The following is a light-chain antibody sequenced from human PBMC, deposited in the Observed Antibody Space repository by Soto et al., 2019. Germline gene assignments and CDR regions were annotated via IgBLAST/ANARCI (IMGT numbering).Light chain of an antibody. J-gene: IGKJ1*01. CDR2: KAS. Sequence: DIQMTQSPSTLSASVGDRVTITCRASQTISTLLAWYQQRPGKAPNLLIYKASSLESGVPSRFSGSGSGTEFTLTISSLQPDDFATYFCQQYSTYPWTFRQGTKVEV. V-gene: IGKV1-5*03. CDR1: QTISTL. CDR3: QQYSTYPWT.